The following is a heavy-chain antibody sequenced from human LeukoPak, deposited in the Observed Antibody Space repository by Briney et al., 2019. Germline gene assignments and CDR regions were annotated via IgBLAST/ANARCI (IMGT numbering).Heavy chain of an antibody. J-gene: IGHJ4*02. CDR2: ISGGGSNT. CDR1: GFTFNRSA. V-gene: IGHV3-23*01. CDR3: AKDHMGTTTLRYFDY. D-gene: IGHD1-26*01. Sequence: PGGSLRLSCAASGFTFNRSAMLWLRQAPGKGLEWVSNISGGGSNTYYADSVKGRFTISRDNSKNTLYLQMSSLSAEDTAIYYYAKDHMGTTTLRYFDYWGQGTLVTVSS.